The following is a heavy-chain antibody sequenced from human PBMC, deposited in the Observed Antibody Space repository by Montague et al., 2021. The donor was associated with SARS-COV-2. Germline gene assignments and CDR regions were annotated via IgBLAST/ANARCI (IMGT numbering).Heavy chain of an antibody. CDR3: ARPSSDSGAWYGMDV. V-gene: IGHV3-21*01. CDR2: ISKISDYI. Sequence: FLRLSCAASGFTFSSYSINWVRQAPGKGLEWVSSISKISDYIYYADSVKGRFTISRDNAKNSLYLQMNSLRAEDTAVYYCARPSSDSGAWYGMDVWGQGTTVTVSS. CDR1: GFTFSSYS. D-gene: IGHD2-21*01. J-gene: IGHJ6*02.